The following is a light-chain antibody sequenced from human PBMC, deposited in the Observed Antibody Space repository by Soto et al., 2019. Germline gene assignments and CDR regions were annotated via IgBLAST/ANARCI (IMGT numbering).Light chain of an antibody. Sequence: DIQMTQSPSTLSASVGDRVIITCRASQSISRLLAWYQQKPGKAPKLLIYDASSLQSGGPSRFSGSGSGTEFTLTISSLQPDDFATYYCQQYNSYSPRTFGQGTKVEIK. CDR2: DAS. CDR1: QSISRL. CDR3: QQYNSYSPRT. J-gene: IGKJ1*01. V-gene: IGKV1-5*01.